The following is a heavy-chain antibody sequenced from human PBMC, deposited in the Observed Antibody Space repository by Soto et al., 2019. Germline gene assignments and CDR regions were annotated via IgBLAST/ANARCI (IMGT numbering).Heavy chain of an antibody. D-gene: IGHD4-17*01. CDR3: ARQRTTVVTQAYFDH. V-gene: IGHV4-39*01. J-gene: IGHJ4*02. CDR2: IYYSGRS. Sequence: PSETLSLTCTVSGGSITSSSYYWGWIRQPPGKGLEWIGGIYYSGRSYYNPSLKSRVTMSVDTSKNQISLTLNSVTAADAAVYYCARQRTTVVTQAYFDHWGQGTLVTVSS. CDR1: GGSITSSSYY.